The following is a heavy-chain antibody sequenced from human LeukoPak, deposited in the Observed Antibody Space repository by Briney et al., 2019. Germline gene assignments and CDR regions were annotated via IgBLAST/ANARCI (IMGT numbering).Heavy chain of an antibody. CDR1: GYTFTSYG. D-gene: IGHD3-22*01. V-gene: IGHV1-18*01. CDR2: ISAYNGNT. J-gene: IGHJ3*02. CDR3: ARDSRSSATQPHPKNDAFDI. Sequence: ASVKVSCKASGYTFTSYGISWVRQAPGQGLEWMGWISAYNGNTNYARKLQGRVTMTTDTSTSTAYMELRSLRSDDTAVYYCARDSRSSATQPHPKNDAFDIWGQGTMVTVSS.